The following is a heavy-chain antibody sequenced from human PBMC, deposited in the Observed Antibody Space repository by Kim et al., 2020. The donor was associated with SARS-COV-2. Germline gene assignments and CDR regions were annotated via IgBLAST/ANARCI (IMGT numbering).Heavy chain of an antibody. Sequence: GGSLRLSCAASGFTFSSYSMNWVRQAPGKGLEWVSYISSSSTIYYAGSVKGRFTTSRDNAKNSMYLQMNSLRDEDTAVYYCAGSMTLSRGYWGQGTLVTVSS. CDR1: GFTFSSYS. CDR2: ISSSSTI. J-gene: IGHJ4*03. V-gene: IGHV3-48*02. D-gene: IGHD3-16*01. CDR3: AGSMTLSRGY.